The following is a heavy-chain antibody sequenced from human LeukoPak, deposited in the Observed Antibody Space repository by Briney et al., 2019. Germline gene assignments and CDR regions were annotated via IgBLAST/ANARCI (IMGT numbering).Heavy chain of an antibody. Sequence: GGSLRLSCAASGFSFSSYWMNWVRQAPGKGLEWVAVIWYDGSNKYYADSVKGRFTISRDNSKNTLYLQMNSLRAEDTAVYYCAKDRKRVGAKYYFDYWGQGTLVTVSS. V-gene: IGHV3-33*06. CDR3: AKDRKRVGAKYYFDY. CDR1: GFSFSSYW. J-gene: IGHJ4*02. D-gene: IGHD1-26*01. CDR2: IWYDGSNK.